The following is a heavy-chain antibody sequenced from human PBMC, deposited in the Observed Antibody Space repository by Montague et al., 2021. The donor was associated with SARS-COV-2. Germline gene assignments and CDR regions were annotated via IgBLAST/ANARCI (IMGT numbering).Heavy chain of an antibody. CDR2: IYYSGST. Sequence: SETLSLTCTVSGGSISSSSYYWGWIRQPPGKGLEWIGSIYYSGSTYYNPSLKSRVTISVDTSKNQFSLKLSSVTAADTAVYYCARFPYYYDSSGSFDHWGQGTLVTVSS. CDR1: GGSISSSSYY. J-gene: IGHJ4*02. V-gene: IGHV4-39*01. CDR3: ARFPYYYDSSGSFDH. D-gene: IGHD3-22*01.